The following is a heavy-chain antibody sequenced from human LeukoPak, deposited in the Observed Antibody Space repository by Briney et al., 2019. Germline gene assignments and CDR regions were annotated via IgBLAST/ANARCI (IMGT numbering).Heavy chain of an antibody. CDR1: GFTFSSYW. CDR3: ARAQGGGIDY. Sequence: PGGSLRLSCAASGFTFSSYWMHWVRQAPGKGLVWVSCINSDGSSTSHADSVKGRFTISRDNAKNTLYLQKNSLRAEDTAVYYCARAQGGGIDYWGQGTLVTVSS. J-gene: IGHJ4*02. CDR2: INSDGSST. D-gene: IGHD3-16*01. V-gene: IGHV3-74*01.